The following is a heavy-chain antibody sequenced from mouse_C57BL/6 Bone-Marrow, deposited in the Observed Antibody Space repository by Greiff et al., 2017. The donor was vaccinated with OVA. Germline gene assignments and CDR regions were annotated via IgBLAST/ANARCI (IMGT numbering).Heavy chain of an antibody. CDR1: GFSLTSYG. CDR3: DKRGGYPAWFAY. J-gene: IGHJ3*01. CDR2: IWGGGST. V-gene: IGHV2-9*01. D-gene: IGHD2-2*01. Sequence: VKLQESGPGLVAPSQSLSITCTVSGFSLTSYGVDWVRQPPGTGLEWRGVIWGGGSTNYNSALISRLSISKDNSKSQVFLNMNSLQAAATAMYYCDKRGGYPAWFAYWGQGTLVTVSA.